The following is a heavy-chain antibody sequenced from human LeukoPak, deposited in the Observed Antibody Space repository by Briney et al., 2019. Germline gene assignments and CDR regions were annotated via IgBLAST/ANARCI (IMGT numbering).Heavy chain of an antibody. D-gene: IGHD6-6*01. CDR1: GYTFTSYA. J-gene: IGHJ6*02. Sequence: AASVKVSFKASGYTFTSYAMNWVRQAPGQGLEWMGWINTNTGNPTYAQGFTGRFVFSLDTSVSTAYLQISSLKAEDTAVYYCARDYAEIAARPSYYYYGMDVWGQGTTVTVSS. V-gene: IGHV7-4-1*02. CDR2: INTNTGNP. CDR3: ARDYAEIAARPSYYYYGMDV.